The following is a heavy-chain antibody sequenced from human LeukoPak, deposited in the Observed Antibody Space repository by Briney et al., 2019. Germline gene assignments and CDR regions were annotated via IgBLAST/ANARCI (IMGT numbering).Heavy chain of an antibody. CDR2: ISSSGSTT. CDR3: ASSIWNYDSSGYYPYAFDI. J-gene: IGHJ3*02. CDR1: GFTFSDYY. Sequence: GGSLRLSCAASGFTFSDYYMSWIRQAPGKGLEWVSYISSSGSTTYYADSVKGRFTISRDNSKNTLYLQMNSLRAEDTAVYYCASSIWNYDSSGYYPYAFDIWGQGTMVTVSS. V-gene: IGHV3-11*04. D-gene: IGHD3-22*01.